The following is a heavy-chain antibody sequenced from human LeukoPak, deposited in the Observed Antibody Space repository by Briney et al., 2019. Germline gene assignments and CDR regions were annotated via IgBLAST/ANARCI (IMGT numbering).Heavy chain of an antibody. CDR3: AKARRGYSYDIDY. J-gene: IGHJ4*02. CDR1: GFTFSSYG. V-gene: IGHV3-30*18. D-gene: IGHD5-18*01. Sequence: PGRSLRLSCAASGFTFSSYGMHWVRQAPGKGLEWVAVISYDGSNKYYADSVKGRFTISRDNSKNTLYLQMNSLRAEDTAVYYCAKARRGYSYDIDYWGQGTLVTVSS. CDR2: ISYDGSNK.